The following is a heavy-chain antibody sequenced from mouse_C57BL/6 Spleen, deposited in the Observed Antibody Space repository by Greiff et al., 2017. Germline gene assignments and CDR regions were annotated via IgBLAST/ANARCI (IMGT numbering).Heavy chain of an antibody. CDR1: GFTFSDYY. Sequence: EVQRVESEGGLVQPGSSMKLSCTASGFTFSDYYMAWVRQVPEKGLEWVANINYDGSSTYYLDSLKSRFIISRDNAKNILYLQMSSLKSEDTATYYCARDQGYYGSSYGYFDVWGTGTTVTVSS. CDR3: ARDQGYYGSSYGYFDV. CDR2: INYDGSST. D-gene: IGHD1-1*01. V-gene: IGHV5-16*01. J-gene: IGHJ1*03.